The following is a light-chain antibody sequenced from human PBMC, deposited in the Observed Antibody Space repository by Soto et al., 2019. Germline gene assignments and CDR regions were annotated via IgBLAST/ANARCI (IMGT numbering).Light chain of an antibody. CDR1: SSDVGGYEY. CDR3: STWDGTLSGVV. Sequence: QSALTQPRSVSGSPGQSVTISCSGTSSDVGGYEYVSWYQQHPGKAPRLLIYHVGQRPSGVPDRFSGSKSGTTASLTISGLQADAEAEYYCSTWDGTLSGVVFGGGTKLTVL. J-gene: IGLJ2*01. CDR2: HVG. V-gene: IGLV2-11*01.